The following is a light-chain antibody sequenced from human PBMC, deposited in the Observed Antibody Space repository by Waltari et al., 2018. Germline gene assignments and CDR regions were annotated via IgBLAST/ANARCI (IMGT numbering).Light chain of an antibody. CDR2: DAA. J-gene: IGKJ1*01. V-gene: IGKV3-20*01. CDR3: QKYGTLPAT. Sequence: ELMLTQSPGTLSLSPGERATLSCRASQSISKYLAWYQQKPGQAPRLLIYDAASRATGIPYRFSGSGSGTDFSLTISRLEPEDSAVYYCQKYGTLPATFGQGTKVEIK. CDR1: QSISKY.